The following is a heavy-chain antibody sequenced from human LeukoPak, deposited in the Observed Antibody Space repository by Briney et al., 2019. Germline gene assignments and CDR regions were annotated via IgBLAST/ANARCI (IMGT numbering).Heavy chain of an antibody. CDR3: ARQYYETLTGPNWFDA. CDR2: ILPGDSDT. CDR1: GYTFPNYW. Sequence: VSCKGSGYTFPNYWIGWVRQMPGKGLEWMGIILPGDSDTRYSPSFKGQVTISVDKSINTAYLQWSSLKASDTAMYYCARQYYETLTGPNWFDAWGQGTLVTVSS. D-gene: IGHD3-9*01. J-gene: IGHJ5*02. V-gene: IGHV5-51*01.